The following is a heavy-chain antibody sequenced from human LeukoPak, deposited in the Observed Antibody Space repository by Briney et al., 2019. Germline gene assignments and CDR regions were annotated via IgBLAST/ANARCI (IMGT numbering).Heavy chain of an antibody. V-gene: IGHV1-46*01. D-gene: IGHD5-18*01. J-gene: IGHJ4*02. CDR1: GYTLTELS. CDR3: AGSRYSYGYDVDY. CDR2: INPSGGST. Sequence: ASVKVSCKVSGYTLTELSMHWVRQAPGQGLEWMGIINPSGGSTSYAQKLQGRVTMTRDTSTSTVYMELSSLRSEDTAVYYCAGSRYSYGYDVDYWGQGTLVTVSS.